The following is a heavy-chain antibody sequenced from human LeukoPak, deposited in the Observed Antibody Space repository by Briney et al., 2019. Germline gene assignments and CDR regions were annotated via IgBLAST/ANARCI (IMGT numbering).Heavy chain of an antibody. Sequence: SETLSLTCTVSGGSISRYYWSWIRQPPGKGLEWIGYIYTSGSTNYNPSFKSRVTISVDTSKNQFSLKLSSVTAADTAVYYCARHVRAMAPFEYWGQGTLVTVSS. D-gene: IGHD5-18*01. V-gene: IGHV4-4*09. J-gene: IGHJ4*02. CDR2: IYTSGST. CDR3: ARHVRAMAPFEY. CDR1: GGSISRYY.